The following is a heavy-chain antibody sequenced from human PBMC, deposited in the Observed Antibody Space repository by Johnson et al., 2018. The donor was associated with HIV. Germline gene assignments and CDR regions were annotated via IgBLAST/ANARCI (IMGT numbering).Heavy chain of an antibody. J-gene: IGHJ3*01. V-gene: IGHV3-30*03. CDR3: ARDSLTASLDAFDL. D-gene: IGHD2-21*02. CDR1: GFTFSSYG. Sequence: QVQLVESGGGVVQPGRSLRLSCAASGFTFSSYGMHWVRQAPGKGLEWVAVISYDGSNKYYADSVKGRFTISRDNSKNTVYLQMNSLSAEAPAVYDCARDSLTASLDAFDLWGQGTVVTVSS. CDR2: ISYDGSNK.